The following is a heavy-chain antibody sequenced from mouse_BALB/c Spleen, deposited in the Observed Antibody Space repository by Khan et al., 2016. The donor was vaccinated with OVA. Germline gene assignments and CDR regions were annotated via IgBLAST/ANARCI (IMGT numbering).Heavy chain of an antibody. Sequence: VRLQQSGPELVKPGASVKISCKASGYSFTDYTMNWVKQSHGKNLVWIGLINPYNVGTNYNPTFKGQATLTVDTSSSTVHMQLLSLTSEDSAVNNCSRGGYGGLAYWGQGTLVTVSA. V-gene: IGHV1-18*01. CDR3: SRGGYGGLAY. J-gene: IGHJ3*01. D-gene: IGHD1-1*01. CDR1: GYSFTDYT. CDR2: INPYNVGT.